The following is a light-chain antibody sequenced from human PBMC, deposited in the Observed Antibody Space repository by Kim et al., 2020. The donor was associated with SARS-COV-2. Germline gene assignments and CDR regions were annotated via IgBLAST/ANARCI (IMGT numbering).Light chain of an antibody. CDR3: QAWDSSTAGV. CDR2: QDS. J-gene: IGLJ1*01. CDR1: KLGDKY. Sequence: SYELTQPPSVSVSPGQTASITCSGDKLGDKYACWYQQKPGQSPVLVIYQDSKPPSGIPERFSGSNSGNTATLTISGTQAMDEADYYCQAWDSSTAGVFGT. V-gene: IGLV3-1*01.